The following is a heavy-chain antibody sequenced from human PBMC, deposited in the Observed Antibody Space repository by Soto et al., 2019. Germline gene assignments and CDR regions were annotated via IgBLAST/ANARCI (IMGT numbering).Heavy chain of an antibody. V-gene: IGHV4-59*08. CDR1: GGTISNYY. CDR2: IYYSGST. CDR3: ARRARYCSGGSCYTTFDY. Sequence: SETLSLTCTVSGGTISNYYWSWIRQPPGKGLEWIRHIYYSGSTNYNPSLKSRVTIPVDTSKNQFSLKLDSVTAADTAVYYCARRARYCSGGSCYTTFDYWGQGTLVTVSS. D-gene: IGHD2-15*01. J-gene: IGHJ4*02.